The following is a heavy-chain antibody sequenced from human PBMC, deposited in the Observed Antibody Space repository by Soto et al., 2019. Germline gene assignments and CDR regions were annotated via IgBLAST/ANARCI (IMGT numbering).Heavy chain of an antibody. CDR1: GYTLTSYG. CDR3: ATTIVYSDYYYGMDV. Sequence: QVQLVQSGAEVTKPGASVRVSCKASGYTLTSYGISWVRQAPGQGLEWMGWISAYNGDTNYAQSLQGRVTMTTDTSTTTAYMELRSLRSDDTAVYYCATTIVYSDYYYGMDVWGQGTTLTVSS. V-gene: IGHV1-18*01. J-gene: IGHJ6*02. D-gene: IGHD5-12*01. CDR2: ISAYNGDT.